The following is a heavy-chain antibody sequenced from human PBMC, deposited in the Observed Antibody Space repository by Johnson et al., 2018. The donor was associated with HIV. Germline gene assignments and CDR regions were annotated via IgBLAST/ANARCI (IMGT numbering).Heavy chain of an antibody. D-gene: IGHD6-13*01. J-gene: IGHJ3*02. V-gene: IGHV3-15*01. Sequence: MLLVESGGGLVKPGGSLKLSCTASGFTFSNAWMNWVRHAPGKGLEWVGRIKSKTDGGTTDYAAPVKGKFTISRDDSKTTLYLQMNSMRAEDTAVYYCALLRGAAGDDAFDIWGQGTMVTVSS. CDR2: IKSKTDGGTT. CDR1: GFTFSNAW. CDR3: ALLRGAAGDDAFDI.